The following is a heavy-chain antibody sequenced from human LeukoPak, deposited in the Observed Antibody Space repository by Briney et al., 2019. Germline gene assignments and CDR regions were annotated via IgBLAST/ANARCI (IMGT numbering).Heavy chain of an antibody. D-gene: IGHD4-17*01. CDR1: GFTFSSYT. V-gene: IGHV3-30*04. J-gene: IGHJ4*02. CDR2: ISYDGSNK. Sequence: PGRSLRLSCAASGFTFSSYTMHWVRQAPGKGLEWVAVISYDGSNKYYADSVKGRFTISRDNSKNTLYLQMNSLRAEDTAVYYCARDPNDHGDPFDYWGQGTLVTVSS. CDR3: ARDPNDHGDPFDY.